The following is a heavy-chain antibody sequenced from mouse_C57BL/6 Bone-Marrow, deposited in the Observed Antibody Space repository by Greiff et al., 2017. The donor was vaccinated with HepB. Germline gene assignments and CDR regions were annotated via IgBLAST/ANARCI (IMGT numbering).Heavy chain of an antibody. V-gene: IGHV1-64*01. J-gene: IGHJ2*01. CDR2: IHPNSGST. CDR3: ALYDYDEGDY. CDR1: GYTFTSYW. D-gene: IGHD2-4*01. Sequence: QVQLKQPGAELVKPGASVKLSCKASGYTFTSYWMHWVKQRPGQGLEWIGMIHPNSGSTNYNEKFKSKATLTVDKSSSTAYMQLSSLTSEDSAVYYCALYDYDEGDYWGQGTTLTVSS.